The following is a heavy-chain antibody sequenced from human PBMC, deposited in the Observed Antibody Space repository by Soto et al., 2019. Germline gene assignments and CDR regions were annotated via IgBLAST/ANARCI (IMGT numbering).Heavy chain of an antibody. CDR1: GDSISSYY. Sequence: SETLSLTCTVSGDSISSYYWSWIRQPPGKGLEWIGYIYYSGSTNYNPSLKSRVTISVDTSKNQFSLKLSSVTAADTAVYYCVRIGKSGYYLDYWGQGILVSVS. CDR3: VRIGKSGYYLDY. CDR2: IYYSGST. D-gene: IGHD3-3*01. V-gene: IGHV4-59*01. J-gene: IGHJ4*02.